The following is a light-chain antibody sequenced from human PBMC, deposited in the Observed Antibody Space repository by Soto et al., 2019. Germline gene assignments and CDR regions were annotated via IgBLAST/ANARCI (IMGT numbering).Light chain of an antibody. CDR2: AAS. CDR1: QTISNY. V-gene: IGKV1-39*01. Sequence: DIQMTQSPSSLSASVGDRVTITCRASQTISNYVNWYQQELGEAPKLLIHAASSLQGGVPSRFSVSGSGTDFTLTISSLQPEDFATYYCQQTYKIPLTFGGGTKVEI. CDR3: QQTYKIPLT. J-gene: IGKJ4*01.